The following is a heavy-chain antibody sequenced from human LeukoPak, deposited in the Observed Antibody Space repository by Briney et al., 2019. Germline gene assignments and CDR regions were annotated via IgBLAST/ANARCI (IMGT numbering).Heavy chain of an antibody. V-gene: IGHV3-23*01. CDR3: ARDRGYYYDSSGYDAFDI. J-gene: IGHJ3*02. CDR1: GFTFSSYA. Sequence: GGSLRLSCAASGFTFSSYAMSWVRRAPGKGLAWVSAIIGSGGSTYYADSVKGRFTISRDNSKNTLYLQMNSLRAEDTAVYYCARDRGYYYDSSGYDAFDIWGQGTMVTVSS. D-gene: IGHD3-22*01. CDR2: IIGSGGST.